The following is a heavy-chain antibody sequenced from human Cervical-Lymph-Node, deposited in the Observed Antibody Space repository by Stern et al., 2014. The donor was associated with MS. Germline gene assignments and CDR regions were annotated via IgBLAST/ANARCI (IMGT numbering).Heavy chain of an antibody. CDR3: ARQNYYNGMDV. CDR2: INPRGGRT. Sequence: QVQLVQSGAEVKKPGASVKVSCKASGYTFTSDYMHWVRRGPTPGLELAGVINPRGGRTSYAQKFQGRVTMTRDTSTTTVHMELSSLRSEDTAVYYCARQNYYNGMDVWGQGTTVTVSS. V-gene: IGHV1-46*01. CDR1: GYTFTSDY. J-gene: IGHJ6*02.